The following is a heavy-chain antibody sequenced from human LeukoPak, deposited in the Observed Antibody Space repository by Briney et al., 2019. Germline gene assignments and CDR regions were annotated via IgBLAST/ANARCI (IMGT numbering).Heavy chain of an antibody. CDR1: GGTFSSYA. CDR3: AKDPSITIFGVGHPRDY. J-gene: IGHJ4*02. V-gene: IGHV1-69*04. Sequence: GASVKVSCKASGGTFSSYAVSWVRQAPGQGLEWMGRIIPILGIANYAQKFQGRVTITADKSTSTAYMELSSLRSEDTAVYYCAKDPSITIFGVGHPRDYWGQGTLVTVSS. D-gene: IGHD3-3*01. CDR2: IIPILGIA.